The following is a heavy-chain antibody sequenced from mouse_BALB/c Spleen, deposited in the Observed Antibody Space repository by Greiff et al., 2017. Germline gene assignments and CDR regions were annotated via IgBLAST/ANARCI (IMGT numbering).Heavy chain of an antibody. Sequence: QVHVKQSGAELVRPGTSVKISCKASGYAFTNYWLGWVKQRPGHGLEWIGDIYPGSGNTYYNEKFKGKATLTADKSSSTAYMQLSSLTSEDSAVYFCARSGGYDRTRYFDYWGQGTTLTVSS. D-gene: IGHD2-2*01. V-gene: IGHV1-63*01. CDR1: GYAFTNYW. J-gene: IGHJ2*01. CDR2: IYPGSGNT. CDR3: ARSGGYDRTRYFDY.